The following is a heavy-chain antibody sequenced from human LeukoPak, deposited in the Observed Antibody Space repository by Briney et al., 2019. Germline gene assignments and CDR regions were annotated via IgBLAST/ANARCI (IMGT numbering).Heavy chain of an antibody. V-gene: IGHV1-58*02. Sequence: ASVKVSCKASGFTFTSSAMQWVRQARGQRLEWIGWIVVGSGNTNYAQKFQERVTITRDMSTSTAYMELSSLRSEDTAVYYCAADSSARRRPMDVWGQGTTVTVSS. J-gene: IGHJ6*02. CDR2: IVVGSGNT. CDR1: GFTFTSSA. CDR3: AADSSARRRPMDV.